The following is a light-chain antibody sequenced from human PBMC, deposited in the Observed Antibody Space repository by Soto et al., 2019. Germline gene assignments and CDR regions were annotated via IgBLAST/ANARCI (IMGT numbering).Light chain of an antibody. CDR1: SSDVGAYTY. Sequence: QSALTQPASVSGSPGQSITISCTGTSSDVGAYTYVSWYQQHPGKAPKLKIFEVSDRPSGVSNRFSGSKSGNTASLTISGLQAEDEADYYCSSYTTSNTLVFGGGTKLTVL. J-gene: IGLJ2*01. V-gene: IGLV2-14*01. CDR3: SSYTTSNTLV. CDR2: EVS.